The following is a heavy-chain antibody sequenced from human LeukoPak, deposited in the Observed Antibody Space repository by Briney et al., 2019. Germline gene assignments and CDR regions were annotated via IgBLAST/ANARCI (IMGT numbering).Heavy chain of an antibody. Sequence: GGSLRLSCAASGFTFSRSWMHWVRQAPGKGLVWVSRINSDGSSTSYADSVKGRFTISRDNAKNMLYVQMNSLRAEDTAVYYCARVPPVGFQWYFDLWGRGTLVTVSS. J-gene: IGHJ2*01. CDR1: GFTFSRSW. V-gene: IGHV3-74*01. CDR2: INSDGSST. D-gene: IGHD1-26*01. CDR3: ARVPPVGFQWYFDL.